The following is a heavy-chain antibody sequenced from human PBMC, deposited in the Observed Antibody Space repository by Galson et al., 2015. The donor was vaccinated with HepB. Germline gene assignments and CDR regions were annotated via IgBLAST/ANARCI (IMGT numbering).Heavy chain of an antibody. V-gene: IGHV2-70*11. D-gene: IGHD1-26*01. CDR1: GFSFSTSGMC. CDR3: ARTRHVGQRAQPIDY. CDR2: IDWDDDK. Sequence: PALVKPTQTLTLTCTFSGFSFSTSGMCVSWLRQPPGKALEWLARIDWDDDKYYSTSLKTRLTISKDTSKNQVVLTMTNMDPVDTATYYCARTRHVGQRAQPIDYWGQGTLVTVSS. J-gene: IGHJ4*02.